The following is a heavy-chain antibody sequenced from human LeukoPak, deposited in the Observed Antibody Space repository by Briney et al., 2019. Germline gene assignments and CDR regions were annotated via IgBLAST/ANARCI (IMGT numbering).Heavy chain of an antibody. CDR1: GGSISSYY. CDR2: IYYSGST. V-gene: IGHV4-59*12. D-gene: IGHD3-10*01. Sequence: PSETLSLTCTVSGGSISSYYWSWIRQPPGKGLEWIGYIYYSGSTNYNPSLKGRVTISVDRSKNQFSLKLSSVTAADTAVYYCARANYGSGSYYTTSYFDYWGQGTLVTVSS. CDR3: ARANYGSGSYYTTSYFDY. J-gene: IGHJ4*02.